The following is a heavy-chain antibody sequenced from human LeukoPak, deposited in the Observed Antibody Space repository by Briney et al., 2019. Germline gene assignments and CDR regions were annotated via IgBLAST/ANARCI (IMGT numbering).Heavy chain of an antibody. CDR1: GFTFSSYA. V-gene: IGHV3-64*01. CDR3: ARGVYCGGDCFDP. CDR2: ISSNGGST. Sequence: QTGGSLRLSCAASGFTFSSYAMHWVRQAPGKGLEYVSAISSNGGSTYYANSVMGRFTISRDNSKNTLYLQMGCLRAEDMAVYYCARGVYCGGDCFDPWGQGTLVTVSS. D-gene: IGHD2-21*01. J-gene: IGHJ5*02.